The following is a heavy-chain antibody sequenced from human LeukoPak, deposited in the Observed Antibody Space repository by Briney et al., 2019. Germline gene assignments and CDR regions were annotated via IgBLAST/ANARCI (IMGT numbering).Heavy chain of an antibody. V-gene: IGHV3-48*03. CDR3: TSECIQRSCYGYFHH. J-gene: IGHJ1*01. D-gene: IGHD2-15*01. CDR2: ISHTGSLI. Sequence: PGGSLRLSRAASGFTSPSSVLKWVRQAPGKGLEWISYISHTGSLIYYADSVKGRFTISRDNAKNLLFLQMNSLRVEDTGIYYYTSECIQRSCYGYFHHWGQGTLVSVSS. CDR1: GFTSPSSV.